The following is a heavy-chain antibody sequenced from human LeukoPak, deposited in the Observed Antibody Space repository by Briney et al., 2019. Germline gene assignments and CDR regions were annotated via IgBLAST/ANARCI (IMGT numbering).Heavy chain of an antibody. V-gene: IGHV5-51*01. Sequence: GESLKISCKASGYNFASQWIGRVRQMPGKGLEWMGIIYPGDSDTRYSPSFRGQVTISADKSISTAYLQWSSLRASDSAVYYCARDKSDSQGVFDFWGQGTLVTVSS. D-gene: IGHD3-16*01. CDR1: GYNFASQW. CDR2: IYPGDSDT. CDR3: ARDKSDSQGVFDF. J-gene: IGHJ4*02.